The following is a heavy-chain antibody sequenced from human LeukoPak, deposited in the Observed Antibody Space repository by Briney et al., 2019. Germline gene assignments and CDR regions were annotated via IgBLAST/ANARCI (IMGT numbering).Heavy chain of an antibody. Sequence: GGSLRLSCAASGFTFSSYSMNWVRQAPGKGLEWVSSISSSSSYIYYADSVKGRFTISRDNAKNSLYLQMNSLRAEDTAVYYCARGFPDCSSTSCYNYYFDYWGQGTLVTVSS. CDR1: GFTFSSYS. CDR2: ISSSSSYI. V-gene: IGHV3-21*01. D-gene: IGHD2-2*02. CDR3: ARGFPDCSSTSCYNYYFDY. J-gene: IGHJ4*02.